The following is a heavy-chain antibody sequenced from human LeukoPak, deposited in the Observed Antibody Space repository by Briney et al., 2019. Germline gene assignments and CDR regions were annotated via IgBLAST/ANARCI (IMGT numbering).Heavy chain of an antibody. CDR2: ISGSGGST. Sequence: GGSLRLSCAASGFTFSSYAMSWVRQAPGKGLEWVSAISGSGGSTYHADSVKGRFTISRDNSKNTLYLQMNSLRAEDTAVFYCAGDRRYNFAETIDYWGQGTLVTVSS. CDR1: GFTFSSYA. D-gene: IGHD5-24*01. J-gene: IGHJ4*02. V-gene: IGHV3-23*01. CDR3: AGDRRYNFAETIDY.